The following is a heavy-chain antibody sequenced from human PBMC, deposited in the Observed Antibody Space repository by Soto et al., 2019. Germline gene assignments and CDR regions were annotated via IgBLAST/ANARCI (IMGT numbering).Heavy chain of an antibody. CDR3: ARVMGSWRGRYYYGMEV. J-gene: IGHJ6*02. V-gene: IGHV4-31*03. CDR1: VVSISSGGYY. CDR2: IYYSGST. D-gene: IGHD1-26*01. Sequence: PSETLSLTCTFSVVSISSGGYYCSWIRQHPWKGLEWIGYIYYSGSTYYNPSLKSRVTISVDTSKNQFSLKMSSVTAADTAVYYCARVMGSWRGRYYYGMEVWCQGTTVSV.